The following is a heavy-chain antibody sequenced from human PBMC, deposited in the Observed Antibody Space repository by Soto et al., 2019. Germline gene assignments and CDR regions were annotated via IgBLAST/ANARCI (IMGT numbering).Heavy chain of an antibody. J-gene: IGHJ4*02. CDR3: AKPYYGGNPPLDY. CDR1: GFTFSSYA. D-gene: IGHD4-17*01. Sequence: ASVKVSCAASGFTFSSYAMSWVRQAPGKGLEWVSAISGSGGSTYYADSVKGRFTISRDNSKNTLYLQMNSLRAEDTAVYYCAKPYYGGNPPLDYWGQGTLVTVSS. V-gene: IGHV3-23*01. CDR2: ISGSGGST.